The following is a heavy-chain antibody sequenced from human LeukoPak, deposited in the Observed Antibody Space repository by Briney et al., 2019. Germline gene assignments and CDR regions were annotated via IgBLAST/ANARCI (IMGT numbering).Heavy chain of an antibody. Sequence: SETLSLTCAVYGGSFSGYYWSWIRQPPGKGLEWIGEINHSGSTNYNPSLKSRVTISVDTSKNRFSLTLSSVTAADTAVYYCASEAHRGGGFDSWGQGTQVTVSS. CDR3: ASEAHRGGGFDS. D-gene: IGHD3-16*01. V-gene: IGHV4-34*01. CDR2: INHSGST. J-gene: IGHJ4*02. CDR1: GGSFSGYY.